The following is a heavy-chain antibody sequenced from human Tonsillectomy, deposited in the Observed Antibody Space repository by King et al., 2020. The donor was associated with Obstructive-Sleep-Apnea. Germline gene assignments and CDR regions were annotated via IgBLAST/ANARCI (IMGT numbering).Heavy chain of an antibody. CDR3: VRVFGDYRNFYYGMDV. J-gene: IGHJ6*02. Sequence: QLQESGPGLVKPSGTLFLTCEVSGGSISSSNWWSWVRQPPGKGLEWIGEIYHSGSTSSNPSLTSRVTISVDKTKNQFSLEVRSVTAADTALYYCVRVFGDYRNFYYGMDVWGQGTTVTVSS. CDR1: GGSISSSNW. D-gene: IGHD4-17*01. V-gene: IGHV4-4*02. CDR2: IYHSGST.